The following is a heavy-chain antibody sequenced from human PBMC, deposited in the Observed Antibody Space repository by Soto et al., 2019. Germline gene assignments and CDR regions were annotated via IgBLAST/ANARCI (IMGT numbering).Heavy chain of an antibody. V-gene: IGHV1-69*02. Sequence: QVQLVQSGAEVKKPGSSVKVSCKASGGTFSSYTISWVRQAPGQGLEWMGRIIPILGIANYAQKFQGRVTITADKXTSTVYMERSSLRSEDTAVYYCARGGGPYGGDFDDWGQGTLVTVSS. D-gene: IGHD2-21*01. CDR3: ARGGGPYGGDFDD. CDR2: IIPILGIA. CDR1: GGTFSSYT. J-gene: IGHJ4*02.